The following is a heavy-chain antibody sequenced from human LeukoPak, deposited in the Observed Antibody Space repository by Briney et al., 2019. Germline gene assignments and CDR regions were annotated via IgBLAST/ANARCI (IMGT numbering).Heavy chain of an antibody. CDR1: GGSISSDGYY. Sequence: SETLSLTCTVSGGSISSDGYYWSWIRQHPGKGLEWIGYIYYSGNTYYNPSLKSRVTISVDTSKNQFSLKLSSVTAADTAVYYCARGYSSSWYRGYNWYFDLWGRGTLVTVSS. D-gene: IGHD6-13*01. CDR2: IYYSGNT. J-gene: IGHJ2*01. CDR3: ARGYSSSWYRGYNWYFDL. V-gene: IGHV4-31*03.